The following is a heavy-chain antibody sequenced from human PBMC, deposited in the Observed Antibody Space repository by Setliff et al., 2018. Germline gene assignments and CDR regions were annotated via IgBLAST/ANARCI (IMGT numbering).Heavy chain of an antibody. CDR1: GGSISSSNW. Sequence: PSETLSLTCAVSGGSISSSNWWSWVRQPPGKGLEWIGEIYHSGSTNYSPSLKSRVTISVDTSKKQFSLRLNSVTAADTAVYYCARQGTAIRWFDPWGQGTLVTVSS. J-gene: IGHJ5*02. D-gene: IGHD3-10*01. CDR2: IYHSGST. V-gene: IGHV4-4*02. CDR3: ARQGTAIRWFDP.